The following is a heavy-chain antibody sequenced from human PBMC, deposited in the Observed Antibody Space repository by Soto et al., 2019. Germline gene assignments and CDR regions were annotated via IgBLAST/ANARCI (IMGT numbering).Heavy chain of an antibody. CDR1: GYTFTSYY. D-gene: IGHD6-13*01. CDR2: INPSGGST. Sequence: ASVKVSCKASGYTFTSYYMHWVRQAPGQGLEWTGIINPSGGSTSYAQKFQGRVTMTRDASTSTVYMELSSLRSEDTAVYYCAREAIADTTYYYGMDVWGQGTTVTVSS. J-gene: IGHJ6*02. CDR3: AREAIADTTYYYGMDV. V-gene: IGHV1-46*01.